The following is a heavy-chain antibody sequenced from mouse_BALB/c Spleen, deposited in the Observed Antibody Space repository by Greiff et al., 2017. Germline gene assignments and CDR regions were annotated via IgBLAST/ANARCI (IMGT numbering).Heavy chain of an antibody. J-gene: IGHJ4*01. V-gene: IGHV14-4*02. D-gene: IGHD1-1*01. CDR2: IDPENGDT. Sequence: VQLQQSGAELVRSGASVKLSCTASGFNIKDYYMHWVKQRPEQGLEWIGCIDPENGDTEYAPKFQGKATMTADTSSNTAYLQLSSLTSEDTAVYYCNYYYGSSYGDAMDYWGQGTSVTVSS. CDR1: GFNIKDYY. CDR3: NYYYGSSYGDAMDY.